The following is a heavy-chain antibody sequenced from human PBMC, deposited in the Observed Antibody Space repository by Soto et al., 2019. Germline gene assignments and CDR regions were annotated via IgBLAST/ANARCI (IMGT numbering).Heavy chain of an antibody. J-gene: IGHJ5*02. Sequence: SETLCLSCTVSGGFVSSDDNHWSRIPPPTGQGLESLGYLYYSGNNNYNPSLNRRAIITVNTYKNLFSLKKNPATEDDTAEYYCALCARDTCSVYWLDPWGQGTLVTVSS. CDR2: LYYSGNN. CDR1: GGFVSSDDNH. D-gene: IGHD2-15*01. CDR3: ALCARDTCSVYWLDP. V-gene: IGHV4-61*08.